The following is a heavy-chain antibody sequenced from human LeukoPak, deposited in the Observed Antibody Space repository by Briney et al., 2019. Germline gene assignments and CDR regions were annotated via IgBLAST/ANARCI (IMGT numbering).Heavy chain of an antibody. CDR3: ARIDLGAGEGI. CDR1: GGSISSYY. D-gene: IGHD3-10*01. CDR2: IYYSGST. Sequence: SETLSLTCTVSGGSISSYYWSWIRQPPGKGLEWIGYIYYSGSTNYNPSLKSRVTISIDTSKNQFSLKLSSVTAADTAVYYCARIDLGAGEGIWGQGTLVTVSS. J-gene: IGHJ4*02. V-gene: IGHV4-59*12.